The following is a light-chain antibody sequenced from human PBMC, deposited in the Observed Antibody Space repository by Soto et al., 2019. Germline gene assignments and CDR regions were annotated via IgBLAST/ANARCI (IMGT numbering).Light chain of an antibody. CDR3: QQYSSTFWT. CDR1: QSISSSY. CDR2: GAS. V-gene: IGKV3-20*01. J-gene: IGKJ1*01. Sequence: EIVLTQSPGTLSLSPGERTTLSCRASQSISSSYLAWNQQKPGQAPRPLVYGASSRATGITDRFSGSGSGTDFTLTISRLEPDDFALYYCQQYSSTFWTLGQGTKVVIK.